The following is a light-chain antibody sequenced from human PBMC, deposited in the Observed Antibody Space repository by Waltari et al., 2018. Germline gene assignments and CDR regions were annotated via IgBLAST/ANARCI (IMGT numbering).Light chain of an antibody. CDR2: EAS. CDR1: EDIVNY. Sequence: DIQMTQSPSSLSVSVGDRVTITCQASEDIVNYLNWYQQKSGKAPKLLIYEASNLETGVPSRFSGNGSRTDFTFTITTLQPEDLATYYCQQSDNFPFTFGQGTRLDLK. J-gene: IGKJ5*01. CDR3: QQSDNFPFT. V-gene: IGKV1-33*01.